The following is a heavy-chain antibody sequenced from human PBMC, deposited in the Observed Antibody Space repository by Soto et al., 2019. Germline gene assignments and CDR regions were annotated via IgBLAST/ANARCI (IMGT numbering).Heavy chain of an antibody. D-gene: IGHD6-6*01. Sequence: GGSLRLSXAASGFIFSNYAMSWVRQAPGKGLEWVSFISGSGSSTYYADSVKGRFTISRGNSKNTLYLQMNSLRAEDAAVYYCVREASSSGLHLDHWGRGTLVTVSS. CDR3: VREASSSGLHLDH. V-gene: IGHV3-23*01. CDR1: GFIFSNYA. J-gene: IGHJ4*02. CDR2: ISGSGSST.